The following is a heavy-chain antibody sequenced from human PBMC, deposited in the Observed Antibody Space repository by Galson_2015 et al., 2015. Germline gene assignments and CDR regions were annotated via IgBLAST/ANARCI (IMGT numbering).Heavy chain of an antibody. CDR1: GFTFSSYS. Sequence: SLRLSCAASGFTFSSYSMNWVRQAPGKGLEWVSSISSSSSYIYYADSVKGRFTISRDNAKNSLYLQMNSLRAEDTAVYYCAREGTYCSGGSCYGGLDYWGQGTLVTVSS. CDR2: ISSSSSYI. J-gene: IGHJ4*02. V-gene: IGHV3-21*01. D-gene: IGHD2-15*01. CDR3: AREGTYCSGGSCYGGLDY.